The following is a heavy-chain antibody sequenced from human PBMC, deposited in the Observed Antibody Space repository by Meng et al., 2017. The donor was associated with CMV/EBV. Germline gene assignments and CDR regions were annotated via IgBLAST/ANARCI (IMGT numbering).Heavy chain of an antibody. D-gene: IGHD2-2*01. J-gene: IGHJ6*02. V-gene: IGHV3-9*01. CDR1: GFTFDAYA. Sequence: GGSLRLPCAASGFTFDAYAMHWVRQVPGKGLEWVSGISWNSGSIGYADSVKGRFTISKNNAKNSLYLQINCLRAEDTAFYYCAKVLKHYADYYQYGMDVWGQGTTVTVSS. CDR3: AKVLKHYADYYQYGMDV. CDR2: ISWNSGSI.